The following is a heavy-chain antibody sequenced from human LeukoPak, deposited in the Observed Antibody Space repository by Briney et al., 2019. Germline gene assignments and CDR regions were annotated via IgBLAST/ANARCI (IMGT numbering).Heavy chain of an antibody. CDR1: GYTLTELS. Sequence: ASVKVSCKVSGYTLTELSMHWVRQAPGKGLEWMGGFDPEDGETIYAQKFQGRVTMTEDTSTDTAYMELSSLRSEDTAVYYCATEGTDYYDSSGPYYFDYWGQGTLVTVSS. CDR2: FDPEDGET. J-gene: IGHJ4*02. CDR3: ATEGTDYYDSSGPYYFDY. D-gene: IGHD3-22*01. V-gene: IGHV1-24*01.